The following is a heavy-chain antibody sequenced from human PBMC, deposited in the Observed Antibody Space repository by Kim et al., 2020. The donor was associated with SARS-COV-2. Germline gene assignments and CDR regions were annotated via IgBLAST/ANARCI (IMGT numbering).Heavy chain of an antibody. CDR1: GFTFSSYA. V-gene: IGHV3-30-3*01. CDR3: ARHYCSSTSCYVNWFDP. CDR2: ISYDGSNK. J-gene: IGHJ5*02. D-gene: IGHD2-2*01. Sequence: GGSLRLSCAASGFTFSSYAMHWVRQAPGKGLEWVAVISYDGSNKYYADSVKGRFTISRDNSKNTLYLQMNSLRAEDTAVYYCARHYCSSTSCYVNWFDPWGQGTLVTVSS.